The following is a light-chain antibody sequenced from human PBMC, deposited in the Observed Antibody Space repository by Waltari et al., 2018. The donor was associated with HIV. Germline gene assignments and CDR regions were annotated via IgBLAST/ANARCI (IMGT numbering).Light chain of an antibody. CDR1: SSNLGSNT. Sequence: QSVLTQPPSASGTPGQRVTISCSGSSSNLGSNTVNWYQQLPGTAPTLLIYSTNQRPSGVPDRFSGSKSGTSASLAISGLQSEDEADYYCAVWGDSLNGPVFGGGTKLTVL. CDR3: AVWGDSLNGPV. CDR2: STN. J-gene: IGLJ2*01. V-gene: IGLV1-44*01.